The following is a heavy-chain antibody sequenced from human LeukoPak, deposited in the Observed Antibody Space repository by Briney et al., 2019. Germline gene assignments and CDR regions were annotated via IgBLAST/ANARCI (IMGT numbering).Heavy chain of an antibody. V-gene: IGHV1-69*13. Sequence: SVKVSCKDSGGTFNSYSISWVRQAPGQGLEWMGGIIPIFVTANYAQEFQGRVQITADESTSTAYMELSSLRSEDTAVYYCATGQGEYCTSGVCPLFVYWGQGTLLSVS. CDR3: ATGQGEYCTSGVCPLFVY. CDR1: GGTFNSYS. CDR2: IIPIFVTA. D-gene: IGHD2-8*01. J-gene: IGHJ4*02.